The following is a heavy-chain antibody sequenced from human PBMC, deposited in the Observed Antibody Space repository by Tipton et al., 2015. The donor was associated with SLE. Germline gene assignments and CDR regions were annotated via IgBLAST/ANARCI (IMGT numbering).Heavy chain of an antibody. CDR2: IWYDGSNK. V-gene: IGHV3-30*02. Sequence: GLVKPSETLSLTCAVYGGSFSGYYWSWIRQPPGKGLEWVAAIWYDGSNKYYSASVKGRFTISKDNSKNTLSLQMNSLRPEDSAVYYCAKDLVSRRYSSSLDYVGQGTLVTVSS. J-gene: IGHJ4*02. CDR1: GGSFSGYY. D-gene: IGHD2-21*01. CDR3: AKDLVSRRYSSSLDY.